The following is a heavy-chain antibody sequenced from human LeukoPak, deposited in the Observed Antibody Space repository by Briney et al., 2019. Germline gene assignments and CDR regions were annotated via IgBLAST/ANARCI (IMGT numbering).Heavy chain of an antibody. CDR3: VRHRSTGWFL. CDR2: ISYSGST. CDR1: GDSFSNYY. J-gene: IGHJ4*02. V-gene: IGHV4-59*08. D-gene: IGHD6-19*01. Sequence: SETLSLTCTVSGDSFSNYYWSWIRQSPGKGLEWIGYISYSGSTNQNPSLKSRVTISIDTSKNQFSLKLSSVTAADTAVYYCVRHRSTGWFLWGQGTLVTVSS.